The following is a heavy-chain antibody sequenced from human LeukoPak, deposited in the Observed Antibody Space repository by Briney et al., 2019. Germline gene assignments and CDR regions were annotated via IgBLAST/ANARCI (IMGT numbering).Heavy chain of an antibody. CDR3: AAGLVGTGDMPWYMDV. J-gene: IGHJ6*03. D-gene: IGHD3-16*01. Sequence: ASVKVSCKASGFTFTSSAVQWVRQARGQRLEWIGWIVVGSGNTNYAQKFQERVTITRDMSTSTAYMELSSLRSEDTAVYYCAAGLVGTGDMPWYMDVWGKGTTVTVSS. V-gene: IGHV1-58*01. CDR1: GFTFTSSA. CDR2: IVVGSGNT.